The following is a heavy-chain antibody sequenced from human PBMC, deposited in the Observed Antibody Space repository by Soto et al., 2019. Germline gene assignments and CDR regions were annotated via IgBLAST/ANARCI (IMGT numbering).Heavy chain of an antibody. CDR3: ARTTTGIAAASYYYYGMDV. CDR1: GGTFSSYA. V-gene: IGHV1-69*06. D-gene: IGHD6-13*01. J-gene: IGHJ6*02. CDR2: IFPIFGTA. Sequence: QVQLVQSGAEVKKPGSSVKVSCKASGGTFSSYAISWVRQAPGQGLEWMGGIFPIFGTANYAQKFQGRVTITADKSTSTAYMELSSLRSEDTAVYYCARTTTGIAAASYYYYGMDVWGQGTTVTVSS.